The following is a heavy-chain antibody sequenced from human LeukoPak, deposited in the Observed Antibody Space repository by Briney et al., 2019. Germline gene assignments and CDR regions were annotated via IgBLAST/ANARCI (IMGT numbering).Heavy chain of an antibody. V-gene: IGHV4-34*01. CDR2: INDSGTI. Sequence: SETLSLTCAVYGGSFSNYYWSWIRQSPGKGLEWIGEINDSGTINYNPSLMSRVTISVDKSRNQFSLKLSSVTAADTAVYYCARRWNYGRNYYIDVWGKGATVSVSS. CDR3: ARRWNYGRNYYIDV. CDR1: GGSFSNYY. J-gene: IGHJ6*03. D-gene: IGHD1-7*01.